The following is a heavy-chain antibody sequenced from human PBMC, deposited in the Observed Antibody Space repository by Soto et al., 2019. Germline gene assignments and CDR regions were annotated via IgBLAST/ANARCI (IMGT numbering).Heavy chain of an antibody. Sequence: QVQLQQWGAGPLRPLETLSLTSGVSGGSFSGYYWAWIRQSPGKGLAWIGEINDRGSINYNPSLRSRVSISVDTWKNHCSLNLRSVTAADTAVYYCARESHDILTGPPWVWYFDLWGRGTLVTVSS. CDR3: ARESHDILTGPPWVWYFDL. D-gene: IGHD3-9*01. V-gene: IGHV4-34*01. J-gene: IGHJ2*01. CDR1: GGSFSGYY. CDR2: INDRGSI.